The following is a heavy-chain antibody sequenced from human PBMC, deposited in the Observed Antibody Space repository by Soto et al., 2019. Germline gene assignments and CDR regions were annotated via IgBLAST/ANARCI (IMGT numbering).Heavy chain of an antibody. D-gene: IGHD4-4*01. Sequence: ESGGGLVKPGGSLRLSCAASGFTFSSYSMNWVRQAPGTGLEWVSSISSSSSYIYYADSVKGRFTISRDNAKNSLYLQMNSLRAEDTAVYYCASLIIPTTLGGTTASFYYGMDVWGQGTTVTVSS. CDR1: GFTFSSYS. CDR3: ASLIIPTTLGGTTASFYYGMDV. CDR2: ISSSSSYI. J-gene: IGHJ6*02. V-gene: IGHV3-21*01.